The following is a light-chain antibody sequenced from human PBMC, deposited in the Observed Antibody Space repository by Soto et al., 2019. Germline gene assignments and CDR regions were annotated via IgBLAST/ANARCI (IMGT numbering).Light chain of an antibody. CDR3: QQRSDWPPSLT. CDR2: AAS. V-gene: IGKV3-11*01. Sequence: DIVLTQSPATLSLSPGDSAPLSCTDSQSVRTSLAWYQQKPGQAPRLLIYAASNRATGIPARFSGSGSGTDFTLNISSLEPEDSAVYYCQQRSDWPPSLTCGGGTKVDIK. CDR1: QSVRTS. J-gene: IGKJ4*01.